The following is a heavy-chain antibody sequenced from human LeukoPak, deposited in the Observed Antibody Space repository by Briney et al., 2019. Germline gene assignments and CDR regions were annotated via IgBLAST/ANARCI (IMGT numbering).Heavy chain of an antibody. Sequence: PSETLSLTCSVSGGSISGYYWSWIRQPAGKGLEWFGRIYTSGSTNYNPSLKSRVTMSVDTSKSQFSLKLSYVTAADTAVYYCARVDVFGVVSSDYYYYYMDVWGKGTTVTVSS. CDR3: ARVDVFGVVSSDYYYYYMDV. J-gene: IGHJ6*03. CDR1: GGSISGYY. D-gene: IGHD3-3*01. V-gene: IGHV4-4*07. CDR2: IYTSGST.